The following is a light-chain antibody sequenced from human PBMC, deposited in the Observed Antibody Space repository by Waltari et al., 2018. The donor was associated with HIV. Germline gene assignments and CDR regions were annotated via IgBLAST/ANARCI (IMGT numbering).Light chain of an antibody. CDR1: SGHSSSA. V-gene: IGLV4-69*01. J-gene: IGLJ2*01. CDR3: QTWGTGILVV. CDR2: LNSDGSH. Sequence: QLVLTQSPSASPSLGASVNRTCTLSSGHSSSALTWHHPQPEKGPRYLMKLNSDGSHSKGDGIPDRFSGSSSGAERYLTISSLQSEDEADYYCQTWGTGILVVFGGGTKLTVL.